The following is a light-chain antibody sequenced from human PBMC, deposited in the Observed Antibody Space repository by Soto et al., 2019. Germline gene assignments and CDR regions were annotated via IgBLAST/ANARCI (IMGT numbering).Light chain of an antibody. CDR1: QGISSW. CDR3: QQANSFPLT. J-gene: IGKJ4*01. CDR2: TES. V-gene: IGKV1-12*01. Sequence: DIQMTQSPSSVSASVGDRVTITCRASQGISSWLAWYQQKPGKAPNLQIHTESSLQSGGPSRFSRSGSGTDFPLTISSLPPEEFATYHCQQANSFPLTFGGGTKVEIK.